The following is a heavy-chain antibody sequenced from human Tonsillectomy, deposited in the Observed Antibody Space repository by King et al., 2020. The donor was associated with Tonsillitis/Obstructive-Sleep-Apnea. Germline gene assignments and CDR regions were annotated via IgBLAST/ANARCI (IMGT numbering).Heavy chain of an antibody. Sequence: QVQLVESGGGVVQPGRSLRLSCAASGFTFSSYAMHWVRQAPGKGLEWAAVISYDGSNKFYADSVEGRFTISRDNSKNTLYLQINSLRPEDTAVYYCARDGGYSGVFTDFDYWGQGTLVTVSS. V-gene: IGHV3-30-3*01. D-gene: IGHD1-26*01. CDR1: GFTFSSYA. CDR2: ISYDGSNK. CDR3: ARDGGYSGVFTDFDY. J-gene: IGHJ4*02.